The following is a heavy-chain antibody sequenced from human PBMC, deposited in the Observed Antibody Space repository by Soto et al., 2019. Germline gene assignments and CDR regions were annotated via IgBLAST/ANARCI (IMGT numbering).Heavy chain of an antibody. CDR1: GFTFDDYT. V-gene: IGHV3-9*01. Sequence: VQLVESGGGLVQPGRSLRLSCAASGFTFDDYTMHWVRQAPGKGLEWVSGISWNSGSIGYADSVKGRFTISRDNAKNSLYLQMNSLRAEDTALYYCAKGYSSSWYGFVAYWGQRTLVTVSS. J-gene: IGHJ4*02. D-gene: IGHD6-13*01. CDR2: ISWNSGSI. CDR3: AKGYSSSWYGFVAY.